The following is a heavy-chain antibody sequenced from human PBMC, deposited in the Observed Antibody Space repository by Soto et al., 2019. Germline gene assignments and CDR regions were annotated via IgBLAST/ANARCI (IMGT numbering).Heavy chain of an antibody. J-gene: IGHJ6*02. Sequence: PSETLSLTCAGYGGSFSGYYWSWIRQPPGKGLEWIGEINHSGSTNYNPSLKSRVTISVDTSKNQFSLKLSSVTAADTAVYYCARVSGVTIFGVVMDYYYGMDVWGQGTTVTVSS. CDR3: ARVSGVTIFGVVMDYYYGMDV. CDR1: GGSFSGYY. D-gene: IGHD3-3*01. V-gene: IGHV4-34*01. CDR2: INHSGST.